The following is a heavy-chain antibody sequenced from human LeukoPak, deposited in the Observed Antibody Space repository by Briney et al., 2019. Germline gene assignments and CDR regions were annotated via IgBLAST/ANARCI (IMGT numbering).Heavy chain of an antibody. Sequence: PSETLSLTCTVSGGSISSGDYYWRWIRQPPGTGLEWIGYIYYSGSTYYNPSLKSRVTISVDTSKNQFSLKLSSVTAADTAVYYCASLRLRGSGMDVWGQGTTVTVSS. CDR3: ASLRLRGSGMDV. V-gene: IGHV4-30-4*01. CDR2: IYYSGST. J-gene: IGHJ6*02. CDR1: GGSISSGDYY. D-gene: IGHD4-17*01.